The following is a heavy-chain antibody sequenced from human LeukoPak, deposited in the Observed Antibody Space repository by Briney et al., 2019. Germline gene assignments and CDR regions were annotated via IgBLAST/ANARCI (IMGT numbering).Heavy chain of an antibody. Sequence: SETLSLTCTVSGGSISSYYWSWIRQPPGKGLEWIGTFYYSGSTYYNPSLKSRVTIPVDTSKNQFSLKLSSVTAADTAVYYCARFPLTHYDSSGYYPYWGQGTLVTVSS. CDR3: ARFPLTHYDSSGYYPY. V-gene: IGHV4-59*04. CDR1: GGSISSYY. D-gene: IGHD3-22*01. J-gene: IGHJ4*02. CDR2: FYYSGST.